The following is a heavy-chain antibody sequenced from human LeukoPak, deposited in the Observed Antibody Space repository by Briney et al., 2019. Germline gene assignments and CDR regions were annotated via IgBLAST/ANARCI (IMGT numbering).Heavy chain of an antibody. CDR2: INPSGGST. Sequence: GASVKVSCKASGYTFTGYYMHWVRQAPGQGLEWMGIINPSGGSTSYAQKFQGRVTMTRDMSTSTVYMELSSLRSEDTAVYYCARGDPRYYYYMDVWGKGTTVTVSS. CDR3: ARGDPRYYYYMDV. CDR1: GYTFTGYY. J-gene: IGHJ6*03. V-gene: IGHV1-46*01.